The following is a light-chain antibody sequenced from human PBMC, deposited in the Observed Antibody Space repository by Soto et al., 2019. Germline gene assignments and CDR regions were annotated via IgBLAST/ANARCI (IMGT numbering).Light chain of an antibody. V-gene: IGKV3-20*01. Sequence: EIVLTQSPGTLAFSPGEGATRSCRASESVSITSLGWYQQRPGQAPRLVIYGASSRATGIPDRFSGSGSGTDFTLTISRLEPEDFAVYYCQQYGSSPRTFGQGTKVDIK. J-gene: IGKJ1*01. CDR3: QQYGSSPRT. CDR2: GAS. CDR1: ESVSITS.